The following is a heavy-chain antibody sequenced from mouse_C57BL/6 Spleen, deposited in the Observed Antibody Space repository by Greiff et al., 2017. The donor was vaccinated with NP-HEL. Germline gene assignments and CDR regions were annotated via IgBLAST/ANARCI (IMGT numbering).Heavy chain of an antibody. Sequence: QVQLQQSGAELVKPGASVKMSCKASGYTFTSYWITWVKQRPGQGLEWIGDIYPGSGSTNYNEKFKSKATLTVDTSSSTAYMQRSSLTSEDSAVYYWARKLPRYWYFDVWGTGTTVTVSS. J-gene: IGHJ1*03. D-gene: IGHD2-1*01. V-gene: IGHV1-55*01. CDR3: ARKLPRYWYFDV. CDR1: GYTFTSYW. CDR2: IYPGSGST.